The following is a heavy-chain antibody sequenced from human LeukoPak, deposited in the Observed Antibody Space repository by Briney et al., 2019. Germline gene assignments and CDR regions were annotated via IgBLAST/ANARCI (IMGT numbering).Heavy chain of an antibody. J-gene: IGHJ3*02. CDR1: GFTFSSYR. V-gene: IGHV3-21*01. Sequence: PGGSLRLSCAASGFTFSSYRMNWVRQAPGKGLEWVSSISSSSSYIYYADSVEGRITVSRDNAKNSLYLQMNSLRAEDTAVYYCARSTSYSAAVGTPDHAFDIWGQGTMVTVSS. CDR3: ARSTSYSAAVGTPDHAFDI. CDR2: ISSSSSYI. D-gene: IGHD6-13*01.